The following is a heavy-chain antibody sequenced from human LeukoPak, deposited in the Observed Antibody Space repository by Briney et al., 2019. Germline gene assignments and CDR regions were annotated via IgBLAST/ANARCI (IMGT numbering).Heavy chain of an antibody. V-gene: IGHV1-46*01. CDR3: RVVVTSLGNIDY. D-gene: IGHD3-22*01. Sequence: ASVTVSFKASGHTFTSYYMHWVRQAPGQGLEWMGIINPSGGSTSYAQKFQGRVTMTRDMSTSTVYMELSSLRSEDTAVYYCRVVVTSLGNIDYWGQGTLVTVSS. CDR1: GHTFTSYY. J-gene: IGHJ4*02. CDR2: INPSGGST.